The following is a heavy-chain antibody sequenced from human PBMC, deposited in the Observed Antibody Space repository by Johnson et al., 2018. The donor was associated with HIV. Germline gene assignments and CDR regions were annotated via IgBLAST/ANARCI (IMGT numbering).Heavy chain of an antibody. V-gene: IGHV3-20*04. D-gene: IGHD3-16*02. CDR1: GFTFDDYG. CDR2: IDWNGGNS. CDR3: ARDRGWGVIDAFDI. J-gene: IGHJ3*02. Sequence: VQLVESGGGVVRPEGSLRLSCAASGFTFDDYGMSWVRQAPGKGLEGVSGIDWNGGNSGYAVSVMGGFTISRDNAKNYLYLQMNSLRAEDTALYYFARDRGWGVIDAFDIWGQGTMVSVSS.